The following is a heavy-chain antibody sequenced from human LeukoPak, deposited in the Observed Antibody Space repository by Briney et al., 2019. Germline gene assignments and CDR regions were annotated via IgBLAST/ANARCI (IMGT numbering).Heavy chain of an antibody. CDR2: VGPYNGKT. V-gene: IGHV1-18*01. CDR1: GYTFFDYG. J-gene: IGHJ4*02. Sequence: ASVTVSCKTSGYTFFDYGISWLRQAPGQGLEWMGWVGPYNGKTQYSQKLQGRITLTTDTLTNTAFMELTSLSPDDTAIYYCTRDFSAKMATITDIWGQGTLVAVSS. CDR3: TRDFSAKMATITDI. D-gene: IGHD5-24*01.